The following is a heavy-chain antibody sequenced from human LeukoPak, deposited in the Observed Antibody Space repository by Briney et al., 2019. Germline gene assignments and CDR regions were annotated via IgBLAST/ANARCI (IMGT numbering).Heavy chain of an antibody. Sequence: GGSLRLSCAASGFTFSSYAMSWVRQAPGKGLEWVSAISDGGGTTYYADSVQGRFTISRDYSKNTLFLQMNSLRADDTAVYYCAKVGTGDLFRALDYWGQGTLVTVSS. CDR3: AKVGTGDLFRALDY. V-gene: IGHV3-23*01. D-gene: IGHD1-14*01. J-gene: IGHJ4*02. CDR2: ISDGGGTT. CDR1: GFTFSSYA.